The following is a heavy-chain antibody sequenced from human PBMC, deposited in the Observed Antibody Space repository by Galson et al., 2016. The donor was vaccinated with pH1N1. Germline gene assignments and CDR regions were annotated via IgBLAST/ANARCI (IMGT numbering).Heavy chain of an antibody. D-gene: IGHD3-10*01. V-gene: IGHV3-23*01. Sequence: SLRLSCAASGFTLSSSAMNWFRQAPGKGVEWVSYISSTGGSTYLADSVKGRVTISRDTSKNTMYLQMNSLRAEDTAVYYCAKFRESIPWRTGEFDLWGQGTLVTVSS. CDR1: GFTLSSSA. CDR2: ISSTGGST. J-gene: IGHJ4*02. CDR3: AKFRESIPWRTGEFDL.